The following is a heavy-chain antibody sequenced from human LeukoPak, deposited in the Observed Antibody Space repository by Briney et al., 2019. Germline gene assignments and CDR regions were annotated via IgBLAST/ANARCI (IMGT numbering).Heavy chain of an antibody. D-gene: IGHD1-26*01. Sequence: SETLSLTCTVSGGSISSYYWSWIRQPPGEGLEWIGYIYCSGSTNYNPSLKSRVTISVDTSKNQFSLKLSSVTAADTAVYYCAREWELLHGDAFDIWGQGTMVTVSS. CDR2: IYCSGST. CDR3: AREWELLHGDAFDI. J-gene: IGHJ3*02. V-gene: IGHV4-59*01. CDR1: GGSISSYY.